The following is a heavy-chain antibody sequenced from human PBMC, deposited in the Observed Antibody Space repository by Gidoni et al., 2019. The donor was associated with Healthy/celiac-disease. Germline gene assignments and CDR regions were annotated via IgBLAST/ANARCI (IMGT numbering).Heavy chain of an antibody. Sequence: QVQLVESGGGVVQPGRSLRLSCAASGFTFSSYGMHWVRQAPGKGLEWVAVISYDGSNKYYADSVKGRFTISRDNSKNTLYLQMNSLRAEDTAVYYCAKISYYGSGSDFDYWGQGTLVTVSS. J-gene: IGHJ4*02. D-gene: IGHD3-10*01. CDR3: AKISYYGSGSDFDY. CDR2: ISYDGSNK. V-gene: IGHV3-30*18. CDR1: GFTFSSYG.